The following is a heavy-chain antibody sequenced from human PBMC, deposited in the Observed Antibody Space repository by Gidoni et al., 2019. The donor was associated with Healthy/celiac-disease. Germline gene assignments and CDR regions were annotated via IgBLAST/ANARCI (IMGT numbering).Heavy chain of an antibody. CDR1: GGTFSSYT. J-gene: IGHJ6*02. D-gene: IGHD1-26*01. CDR3: ARVSEGATPSYYYGMDV. CDR2: ITPILGIA. V-gene: IGHV1-69*02. Sequence: QVQLVQSGAEVKKPGSSVKVSCKASGGTFSSYTISWVRQAPGQGLEWMGRITPILGIANYAQKFQGRVTITADKSTSTAYMELSSLRSEDTAVYYCARVSEGATPSYYYGMDVWGQGTTVTVSS.